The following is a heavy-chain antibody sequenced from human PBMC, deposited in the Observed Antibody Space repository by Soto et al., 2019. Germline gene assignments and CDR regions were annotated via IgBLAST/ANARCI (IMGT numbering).Heavy chain of an antibody. CDR2: IKQDGSEK. Sequence: GGSLRLSCAASGFPFSSYWMSWVRQAPGKGLEWVANIKQDGSEKYYVDSVKGRFTISRDNAKNSLYLQMNSLRAEDTAVYYCARDGPDYTNYFDYWGQGTLVTV. CDR1: GFPFSSYW. CDR3: ARDGPDYTNYFDY. V-gene: IGHV3-7*05. J-gene: IGHJ4*02. D-gene: IGHD4-4*01.